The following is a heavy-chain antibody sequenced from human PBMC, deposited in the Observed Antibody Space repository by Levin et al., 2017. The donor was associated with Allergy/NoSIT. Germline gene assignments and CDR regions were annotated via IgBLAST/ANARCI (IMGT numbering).Heavy chain of an antibody. J-gene: IGHJ6*02. CDR1: GFTFSSYW. CDR3: ARDSPLVQQQLVPYYYYYYGMDV. V-gene: IGHV3-7*01. CDR2: IKQDGSEK. D-gene: IGHD6-13*01. Sequence: GGSLRLSCAASGFTFSSYWMSWVRQAPGKGLEWVANIKQDGSEKYYVDSVKGRFTISRDNAKNSLYLQMNSLRAEDTAVYYCARDSPLVQQQLVPYYYYYYGMDVWGQGTTVTVSS.